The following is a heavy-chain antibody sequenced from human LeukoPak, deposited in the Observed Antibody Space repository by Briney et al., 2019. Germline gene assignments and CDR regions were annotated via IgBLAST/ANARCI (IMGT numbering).Heavy chain of an antibody. Sequence: SETLSLTCTVSGVSISSYYWSWIRQAPGKGLEWIGYIYYSGSTNYNPSLKSRVTISVDTSKNQFSLKLSSVTAADTAVYYCARDLRYSRFDIWGQGTMVTVSS. D-gene: IGHD6-13*01. CDR3: ARDLRYSRFDI. CDR1: GVSISSYY. J-gene: IGHJ3*02. V-gene: IGHV4-59*01. CDR2: IYYSGST.